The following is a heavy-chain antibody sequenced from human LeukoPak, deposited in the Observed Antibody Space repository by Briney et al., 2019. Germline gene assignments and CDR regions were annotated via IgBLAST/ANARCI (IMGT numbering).Heavy chain of an antibody. CDR1: GGSISSYY. J-gene: IGHJ6*03. CDR3: ARVYRVTTGTYYYYYMDV. D-gene: IGHD4-17*01. V-gene: IGHV4-59*01. Sequence: SETLSLTCTVSGGSISSYYWSCIRQPPGKRLEWIGYIYYSGSTNYNPSLKSRVTISVDTSKNQFSLKLSSVTAADTAVYYCARVYRVTTGTYYYYYMDVWGKGTTVTVSS. CDR2: IYYSGST.